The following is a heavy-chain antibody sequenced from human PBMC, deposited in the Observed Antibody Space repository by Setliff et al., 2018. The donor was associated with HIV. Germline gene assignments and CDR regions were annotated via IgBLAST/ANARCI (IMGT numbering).Heavy chain of an antibody. CDR1: GTSLSDHY. D-gene: IGHD2-21*02. V-gene: IGHV4-34*01. Sequence: SETLSLTCSVYGTSLSDHYWSWVRQTPGKGLEWIGEMNQSGTTNYNPSLKSRVTMSIDTSERQFSLKLTSVTAADTAVYYCVRWYYCVSGACYRADYWGQGTMVTVSS. J-gene: IGHJ4*02. CDR2: MNQSGTT. CDR3: VRWYYCVSGACYRADY.